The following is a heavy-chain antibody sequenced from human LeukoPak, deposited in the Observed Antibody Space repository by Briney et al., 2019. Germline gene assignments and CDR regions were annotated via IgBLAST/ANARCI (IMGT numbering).Heavy chain of an antibody. Sequence: GGSLRLSCAASGFTLSSYSMNWVRQAPGKGLEWVSSISSSSSYIYYADSVKGRFTISRDNAKNSLYLQMNSLRAEDTAVYYCARDHSSSGMDVWGQGTTVTVSS. CDR3: ARDHSSSGMDV. J-gene: IGHJ6*02. CDR1: GFTLSSYS. V-gene: IGHV3-21*01. CDR2: ISSSSSYI.